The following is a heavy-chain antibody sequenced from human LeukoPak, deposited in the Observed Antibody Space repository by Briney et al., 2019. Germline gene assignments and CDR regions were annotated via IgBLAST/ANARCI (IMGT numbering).Heavy chain of an antibody. CDR3: AEYSVVDSYGSLTFDY. Sequence: GGSLRLSCAASGLTFIDYATSWFRQAPGKGLEWVSGITSGFTPHYADSVKGRFTISRDNSKNTLHLQMSSLRAEDTAVYYCAEYSVVDSYGSLTFDYWGQGTLVTVSS. CDR1: GLTFIDYA. J-gene: IGHJ4*02. CDR2: ITSGFTP. D-gene: IGHD5-18*01. V-gene: IGHV3-23*01.